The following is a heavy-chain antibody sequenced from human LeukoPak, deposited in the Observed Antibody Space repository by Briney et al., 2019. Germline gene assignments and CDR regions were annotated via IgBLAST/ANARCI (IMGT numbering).Heavy chain of an antibody. CDR2: IKSDGSTT. CDR1: GFTFSTYW. V-gene: IGHV3-74*01. Sequence: SGGSLRLSCAASGFTFSTYWMQWVRQAPGKGLVWVSHIKSDGSTTRYADSVKGRFTISRDNAKNTLYLQMNSLRAEDTAVYYCTRVFYHDSSDYWGQGTLVTVSS. D-gene: IGHD3-22*01. CDR3: TRVFYHDSSDY. J-gene: IGHJ4*02.